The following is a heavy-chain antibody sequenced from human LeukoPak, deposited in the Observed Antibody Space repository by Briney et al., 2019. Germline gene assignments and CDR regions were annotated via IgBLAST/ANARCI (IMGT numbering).Heavy chain of an antibody. CDR1: GGSISSSSYY. D-gene: IGHD6-13*01. CDR2: IYYSGST. CDR3: ARGGSWYGVFDY. Sequence: SETLSLTCTVSGGSISSSSYYWGWIRQPPGKGLEWIGSIYYSGSTYYNPSLKSRVTISVDTSKNQFSLKLSSVTAADTAVYYCARGGSWYGVFDYWGQGTLVTVSS. V-gene: IGHV4-39*07. J-gene: IGHJ4*02.